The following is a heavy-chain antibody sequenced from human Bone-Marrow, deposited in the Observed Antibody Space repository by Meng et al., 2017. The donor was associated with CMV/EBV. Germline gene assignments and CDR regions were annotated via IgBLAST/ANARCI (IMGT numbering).Heavy chain of an antibody. J-gene: IGHJ4*02. CDR3: ARASYYGSGSYYHFDS. Sequence: SVKVSCKASGGTFTNYAISWVRQAPGEGLEWMGGIIPMYATANYAERFQGRVTITTDESTSTAYVELSSLRSEDTAVYYCARASYYGSGSYYHFDSWGQGTPVTVSS. V-gene: IGHV1-69*05. D-gene: IGHD3-10*01. CDR2: IIPMYATA. CDR1: GGTFTNYA.